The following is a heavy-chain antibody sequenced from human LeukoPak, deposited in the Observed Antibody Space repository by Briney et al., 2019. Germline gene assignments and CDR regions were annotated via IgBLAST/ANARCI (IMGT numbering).Heavy chain of an antibody. J-gene: IGHJ6*03. V-gene: IGHV3-20*04. D-gene: IGHD3-10*01. CDR3: ARDRRGSGIEYYYYYMDV. CDR2: ISGPGRTT. CDR1: GFTFNSYV. Sequence: GGSLRLSCAASGFTFNSYVMSWVRQAPGKGLEWVSGISGPGRTTYYADFVKGRFTISRDNAKNSLYLQMNSLRAEDTALYYCARDRRGSGIEYYYYYMDVWGKGTTVTVSS.